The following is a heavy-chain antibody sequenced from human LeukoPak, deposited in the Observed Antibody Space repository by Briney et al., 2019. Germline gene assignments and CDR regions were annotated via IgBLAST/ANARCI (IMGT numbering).Heavy chain of an antibody. D-gene: IGHD3-3*01. Sequence: SETLSLTCTVSGGSISSYYWSWIRQPPGKGLEWIGYIYYSGSTNYNPSLKSRVTISVDTSKNQFSLKLSSVTAADTAVYYCARTGRTLTICGVVPDYYYYGMDVWGQGTTVTVSS. CDR2: IYYSGST. CDR1: GGSISSYY. J-gene: IGHJ6*02. CDR3: ARTGRTLTICGVVPDYYYYGMDV. V-gene: IGHV4-59*01.